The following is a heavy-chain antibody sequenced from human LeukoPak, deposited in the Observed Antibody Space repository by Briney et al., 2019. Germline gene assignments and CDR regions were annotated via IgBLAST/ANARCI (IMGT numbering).Heavy chain of an antibody. CDR2: IYSAGST. V-gene: IGHV3-66*02. Sequence: GGSLRLSCAASGFTVSTNYISWVRQAPAKGLEWVSVIYSAGSTYYADSVKGRFTISRDNSKNTVYLQMNSLRPDDTAVYYCAREGGSGSYGYDYWGQGTLVTVSS. CDR1: GFTVSTNY. J-gene: IGHJ4*02. D-gene: IGHD3-10*01. CDR3: AREGGSGSYGYDY.